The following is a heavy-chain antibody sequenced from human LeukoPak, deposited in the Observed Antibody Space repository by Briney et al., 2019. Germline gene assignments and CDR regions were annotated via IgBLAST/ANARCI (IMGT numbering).Heavy chain of an antibody. J-gene: IGHJ5*02. CDR2: IYSDGVT. V-gene: IGHV3-66*02. CDR1: RFIVNSYA. Sequence: PGGSLRLSCAASRFIVNSYAMSWVRQAPGKGLAWVSLIYSDGVTQYADSVKGRFTISRDNSKNTLYLQMNSLRDEDTAVYFCARDRAEGKTWVEFDPWGQGTLVTVSS. CDR3: ARDRAEGKTWVEFDP.